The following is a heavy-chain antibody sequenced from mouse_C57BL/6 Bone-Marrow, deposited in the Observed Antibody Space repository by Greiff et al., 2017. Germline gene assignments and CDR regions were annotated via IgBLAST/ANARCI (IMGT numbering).Heavy chain of an antibody. Sequence: VQLKQSGPVLVKPGASVKMSCKASGYTFTDYYMNWVKQSHGKSLEWIGVINPYNGGTSYKQKFKGKATLTVDKSSSTAYMELNSLTSEDSAVYYCARGVYYSNAYYFDYWGQGTTLTVSS. CDR1: GYTFTDYY. D-gene: IGHD2-5*01. CDR2: INPYNGGT. CDR3: ARGVYYSNAYYFDY. V-gene: IGHV1-19*01. J-gene: IGHJ2*01.